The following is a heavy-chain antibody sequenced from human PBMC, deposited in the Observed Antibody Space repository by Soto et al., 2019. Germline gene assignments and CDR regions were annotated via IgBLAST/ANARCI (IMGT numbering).Heavy chain of an antibody. CDR2: IIPIFGTA. V-gene: IGHV1-69*12. J-gene: IGHJ4*02. Sequence: QVQLVQSGAEVKKPGSSVKVSCKASGGTFSSYAISWVRQAPGQGLEWMGGIIPIFGTANYAQKFQGRVTITADESTSTAYMELSSLRSEDTGVYYCAREGRPGDGTPAFDYWGQGTLVTVSS. D-gene: IGHD7-27*01. CDR3: AREGRPGDGTPAFDY. CDR1: GGTFSSYA.